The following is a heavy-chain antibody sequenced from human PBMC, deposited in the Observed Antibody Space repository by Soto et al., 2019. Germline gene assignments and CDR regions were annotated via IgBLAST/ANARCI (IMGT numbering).Heavy chain of an antibody. CDR1: GYNFGNYW. D-gene: IGHD3-3*01. J-gene: IGHJ5*01. Sequence: GESLKISCRASGYNFGNYWIGWVRQMPGKVLEWMAIIYPGDSETSYSPSFQGRVTISADKSINTAYLQWSSLQAADTGMYYCGRRVVISAVEFPSPNCSAPWAEGXLFTV. CDR2: IYPGDSET. CDR3: GRRVVISAVEFPSPNCSAP. V-gene: IGHV5-51*01.